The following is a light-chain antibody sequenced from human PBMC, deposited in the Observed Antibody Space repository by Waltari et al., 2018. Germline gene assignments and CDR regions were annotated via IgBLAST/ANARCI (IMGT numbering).Light chain of an antibody. CDR2: GAS. CDR1: QSVSRF. V-gene: IGKV3-15*01. Sequence: EVVMTQSPATLSVSPGESATLSCRASQSVSRFLAWYQQKPCQAPRLLIYGASTRATGIPARFSGSGSRTEFTLTISSLQSEDFAVYFCQQYNDWPPLTFGGGTKLEIK. J-gene: IGKJ4*01. CDR3: QQYNDWPPLT.